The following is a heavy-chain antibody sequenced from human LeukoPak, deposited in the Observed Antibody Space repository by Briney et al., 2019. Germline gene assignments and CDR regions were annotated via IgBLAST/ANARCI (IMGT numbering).Heavy chain of an antibody. V-gene: IGHV1-8*01. D-gene: IGHD4-17*01. J-gene: IGHJ6*03. CDR3: ARGPTTVTNYYYYYMDV. CDR2: MNPNSGNT. Sequence: ASVKVSCKASGYTFSSYDINWVRQATGQGLEWMGWMNPNSGNTGYAQKFQGRVTMTRNTSISTAYMELSSLRSEDTAVYYCARGPTTVTNYYYYYMDVWGKGTTVTVSS. CDR1: GYTFSSYD.